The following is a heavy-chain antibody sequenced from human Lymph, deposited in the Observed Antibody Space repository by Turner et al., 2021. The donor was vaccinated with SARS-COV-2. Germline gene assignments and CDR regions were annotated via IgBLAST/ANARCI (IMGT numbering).Heavy chain of an antibody. CDR3: PWAGGGRYFYFDY. CDR1: GGTFSSHA. CDR2: ITPILGIE. D-gene: IGHD1-26*01. Sequence: QVQLVQSGAEVKKPGSSVKVSCKASGGTFSSHAISWVRQARGQGLTWMGGITPILGIENVAHNFQGRSPITADKPPGTAYMERSNLGSEDTAVYYCPWAGGGRYFYFDYWGQGTLVTVSS. J-gene: IGHJ4*02. V-gene: IGHV1-69*10.